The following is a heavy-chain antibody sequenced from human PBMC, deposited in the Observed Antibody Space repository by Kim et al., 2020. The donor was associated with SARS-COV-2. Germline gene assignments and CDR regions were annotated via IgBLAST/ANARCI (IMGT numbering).Heavy chain of an antibody. Sequence: GGSLRLSCAASGFTFSSYAMSWVRQAPGKGLEWVSGISGSGGSTYYADSVKGRFTISRDNSKNTLFLQMNSLRAEDTAVYYCAKGEAVAGSSSWFDPWGNGTLLTVSS. D-gene: IGHD6-19*01. CDR1: GFTFSSYA. J-gene: IGHJ5*02. V-gene: IGHV3-23*01. CDR2: ISGSGGST. CDR3: AKGEAVAGSSSWFDP.